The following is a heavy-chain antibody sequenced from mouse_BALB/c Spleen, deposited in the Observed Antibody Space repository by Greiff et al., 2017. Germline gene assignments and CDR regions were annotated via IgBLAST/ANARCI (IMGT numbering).Heavy chain of an antibody. CDR2: ISTYYGDA. V-gene: IGHV1S137*01. CDR1: GYTFTDYA. Sequence: QLQQSGAELVRPGVSVKISCKGSGYTFTDYAMHWVKQSHAKSLEWIGVISTYYGDASYNQKFKGKATMTVDKSSSTAYMELARLTSEDSAIYYCARSERFAYWGQGTLVTVSA. CDR3: ARSERFAY. J-gene: IGHJ3*01.